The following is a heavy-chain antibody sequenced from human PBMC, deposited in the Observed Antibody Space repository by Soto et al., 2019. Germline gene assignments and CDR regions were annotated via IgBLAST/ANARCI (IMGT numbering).Heavy chain of an antibody. V-gene: IGHV3-30-3*01. CDR1: GFTFSSYA. CDR2: ISYDGSNK. J-gene: IGHJ6*02. CDR3: ARDARYSSSRKSVNYYYYGMDV. D-gene: IGHD6-13*01. Sequence: GGSLRLSCAASGFTFSSYAMHWVRQAPGKGLEWVAVISYDGSNKYYADSVKGRFTISRDNSKNTLYLQMNSLRAEDTAVYYCARDARYSSSRKSVNYYYYGMDVWGQGTTVTVSS.